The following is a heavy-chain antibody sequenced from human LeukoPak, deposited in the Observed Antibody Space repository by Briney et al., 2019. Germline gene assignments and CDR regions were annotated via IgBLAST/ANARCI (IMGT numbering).Heavy chain of an antibody. CDR3: AKGRLVPDY. J-gene: IGHJ4*02. D-gene: IGHD3-9*01. CDR2: ISGSDGRT. Sequence: PGGPLRLSCAASGFTFSSYAMSWVRQAPGKGLEWVATISGSDGRTYYADSVRGRFTISRDNSKNTLYLQMNSLRAEDTAVYYCAKGRLVPDYWGQGILVTVSS. V-gene: IGHV3-23*01. CDR1: GFTFSSYA.